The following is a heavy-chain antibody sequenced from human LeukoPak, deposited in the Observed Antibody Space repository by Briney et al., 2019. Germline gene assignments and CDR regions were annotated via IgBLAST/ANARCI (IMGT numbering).Heavy chain of an antibody. CDR3: ARGPVVTPQPFVGWFDP. CDR2: IIPIFVTA. J-gene: IGHJ5*02. V-gene: IGHV1-69*13. CDR1: GYTFTSYG. Sequence: GASVKVSCKASGYTFTSYGISWVRQASGQGREWMGGIIPIFVTANYAQQFQGRVTITADASTSTAYMELSSLRSEDTAVYYCARGPVVTPQPFVGWFDPWGQGTLVTVSS. D-gene: IGHD4-23*01.